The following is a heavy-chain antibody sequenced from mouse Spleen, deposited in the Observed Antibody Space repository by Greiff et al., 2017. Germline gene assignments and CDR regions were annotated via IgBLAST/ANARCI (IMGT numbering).Heavy chain of an antibody. CDR2: INYDGSST. CDR1: GFTFSDYY. Sequence: EVKLVESEGGLVQPGSSMKLSCTASGFTFSDYYMAWVRQVPEKGLEWVANINYDGSSTYYLDSLKSRFIISRDNAKNILYLQMSSLKSEDTATYYCARDRRGLAMDYWGQGTSVTVSS. J-gene: IGHJ4*01. V-gene: IGHV5-16*01. CDR3: ARDRRGLAMDY.